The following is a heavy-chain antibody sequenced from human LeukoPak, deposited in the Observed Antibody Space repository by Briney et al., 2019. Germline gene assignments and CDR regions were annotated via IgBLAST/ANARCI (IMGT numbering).Heavy chain of an antibody. J-gene: IGHJ6*03. CDR1: GYSFTTYW. CDR2: IYPGDSDT. Sequence: GESLKISCKGSGYSFTTYWIGWVRQMPGKGLEWMGIIYPGDSDTRYSPSFQGQVTISADKSISTAYLQWSSLKASDTAMYYCARRAEGIIGRTGYYYMDVWGKGTTVTVSS. D-gene: IGHD7-27*01. CDR3: ARRAEGIIGRTGYYYMDV. V-gene: IGHV5-51*01.